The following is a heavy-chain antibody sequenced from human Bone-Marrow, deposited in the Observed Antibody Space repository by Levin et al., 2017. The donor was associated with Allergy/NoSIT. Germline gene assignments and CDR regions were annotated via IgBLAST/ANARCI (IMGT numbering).Heavy chain of an antibody. CDR3: AKDIGTRRTTEEPPDY. CDR1: GFTFSSYG. J-gene: IGHJ4*02. CDR2: ISYDGSNK. D-gene: IGHD4-23*01. V-gene: IGHV3-30*18. Sequence: GGSLRLSCAASGFTFSSYGMHWVRQAPGKGLEWVAVISYDGSNKYYADSVKGRFTISRDNSKNTLYLQMNSLRAEDTAVYYCAKDIGTRRTTEEPPDYWGQGTLVTVSS.